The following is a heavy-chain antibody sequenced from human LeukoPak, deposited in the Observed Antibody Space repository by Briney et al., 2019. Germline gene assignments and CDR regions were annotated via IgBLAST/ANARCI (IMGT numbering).Heavy chain of an antibody. V-gene: IGHV1-18*01. D-gene: IGHD1-20*01. CDR3: ARDTVTGTSQQFDY. CDR2: ISAYNGNT. Sequence: ASVKVSCKASGYTFSSYGITWVRQAPGQGLEWMGWISAYNGNTHYAQKLQGRVTMTTDTSTSTAYMELRSLRSDDTAVYYCARDTVTGTSQQFDYWGQGTLVTVSS. J-gene: IGHJ4*02. CDR1: GYTFSSYG.